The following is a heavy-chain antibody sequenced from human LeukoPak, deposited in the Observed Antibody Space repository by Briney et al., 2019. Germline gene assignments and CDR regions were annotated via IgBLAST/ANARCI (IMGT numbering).Heavy chain of an antibody. CDR3: ARSITIFGVVIDAFDI. CDR2: ISSSSSYI. J-gene: IGHJ3*02. D-gene: IGHD3-3*01. Sequence: GGSLRLSCAASGITFNSYTMNWVRQAPGKGLEWVSSISSSSSYIYYAASVKGRFTISRDNAKNSLYLQMNRLRAEDTAVYYCARSITIFGVVIDAFDIWGQGTMVTVS. V-gene: IGHV3-21*01. CDR1: GITFNSYT.